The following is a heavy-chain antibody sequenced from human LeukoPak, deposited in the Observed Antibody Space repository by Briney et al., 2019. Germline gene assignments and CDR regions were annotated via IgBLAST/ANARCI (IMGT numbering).Heavy chain of an antibody. V-gene: IGHV4-34*01. CDR2: INHSGST. Sequence: SETLSLTCAVYGGSFSGYYWSWIRQPPGKGLEWIGKINHSGSTNYNPSLKSRVTISVDTSKNQFSLKLSSVTAADTAVYYCARGSPYYYDSSGLDYWGQGTLVTVSS. J-gene: IGHJ4*02. D-gene: IGHD3-22*01. CDR1: GGSFSGYY. CDR3: ARGSPYYYDSSGLDY.